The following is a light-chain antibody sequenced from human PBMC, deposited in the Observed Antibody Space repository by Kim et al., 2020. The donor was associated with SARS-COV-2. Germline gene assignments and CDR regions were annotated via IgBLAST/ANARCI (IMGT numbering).Light chain of an antibody. CDR2: GNS. CDR1: SSNSGAGYD. V-gene: IGLV1-40*01. Sequence: QRVTISCAGSSSNSGAGYDVHWYQQLPGTAPKLLIYGNSNRPSGLPDRFSGSKSGTSASLAITGLQAEDEADYCGQSYDSSLSGSVFGGGTQLTVL. CDR3: QSYDSSLSGSV. J-gene: IGLJ3*02.